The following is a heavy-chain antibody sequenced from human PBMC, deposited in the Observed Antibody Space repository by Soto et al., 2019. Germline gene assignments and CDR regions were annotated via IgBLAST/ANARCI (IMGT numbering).Heavy chain of an antibody. V-gene: IGHV3-23*01. J-gene: IGHJ6*02. D-gene: IGHD6-13*01. Sequence: EVQLLESGGGLVQPGGSLRLSCAASGFTFSSYAMSWVRQAPGKGLEWVSAISGSGGSTYYADSVKGRFTISRDNSENTLYLQMNSLGAEDTAVYYCAKVSAGNYYYGMDVWGQGTTVTVSS. CDR3: AKVSAGNYYYGMDV. CDR2: ISGSGGST. CDR1: GFTFSSYA.